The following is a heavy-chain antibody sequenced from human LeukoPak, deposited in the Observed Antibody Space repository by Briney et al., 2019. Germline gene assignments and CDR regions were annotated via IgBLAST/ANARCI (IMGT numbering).Heavy chain of an antibody. CDR1: GFTFSSYA. Sequence: GGSLRLSCAASGFTFSSYAMSWVRQAPGKGPEWVANIKQDGSDKYYVDSVKGRFTISRDNAKNSLYLQMNSLRAEDTAVYYCAREVYGDNYFDYWGQGTLVTVSS. D-gene: IGHD4-17*01. V-gene: IGHV3-7*05. J-gene: IGHJ4*02. CDR3: AREVYGDNYFDY. CDR2: IKQDGSDK.